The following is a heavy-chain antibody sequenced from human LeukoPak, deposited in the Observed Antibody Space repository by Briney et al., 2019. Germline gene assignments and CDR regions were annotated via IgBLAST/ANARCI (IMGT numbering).Heavy chain of an antibody. CDR3: ALLLWFGELLPNYGMDV. CDR1: GGTFSGYA. CDR2: IIPIFGTA. V-gene: IGHV1-69*13. D-gene: IGHD3-10*01. Sequence: ASVKVSCKASGGTFSGYAISWVRQAPGQGLEWTGGIIPIFGTANYAQKFQGRVTITADESTSTAYMELSSLRSEDTAVYYCALLLWFGELLPNYGMDVWGQGTTVTVSS. J-gene: IGHJ6*02.